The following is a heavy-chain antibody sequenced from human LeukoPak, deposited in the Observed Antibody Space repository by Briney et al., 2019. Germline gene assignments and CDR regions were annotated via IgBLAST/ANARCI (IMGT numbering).Heavy chain of an antibody. Sequence: ASVKVSCKASGGTFSRYAISWVRQAPGQGLEWMGRIIPILGIANYAQKFQGRVTITADKSTSTAYMELSSLRSEDTAVYYCARRTLRYFSYYYGMDVWGQGTTVTVSS. V-gene: IGHV1-69*04. CDR3: ARRTLRYFSYYYGMDV. CDR1: GGTFSRYA. J-gene: IGHJ6*02. D-gene: IGHD3-9*01. CDR2: IIPILGIA.